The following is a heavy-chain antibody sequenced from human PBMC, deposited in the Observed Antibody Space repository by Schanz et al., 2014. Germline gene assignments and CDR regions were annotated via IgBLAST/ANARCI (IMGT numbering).Heavy chain of an antibody. D-gene: IGHD2-2*01. CDR1: GFTLSNSD. J-gene: IGHJ4*02. Sequence: EVQLVESGGGLVQPGGSLRLSCAASGFTLSNSDMHWVRPGTGKGLEWVSTIGYLGDTYYPDSVKGRFTVSRDSGQNSLYLQMNSLRAGDTAVYYCAKDLLYGAPMPLNHLDYWGQGTLGTVSS. V-gene: IGHV3-13*01. CDR3: AKDLLYGAPMPLNHLDY. CDR2: IGYLGDT.